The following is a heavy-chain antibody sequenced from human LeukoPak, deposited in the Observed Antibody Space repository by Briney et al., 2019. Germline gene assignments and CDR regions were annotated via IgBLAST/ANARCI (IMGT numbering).Heavy chain of an antibody. J-gene: IGHJ6*02. CDR2: ISSSSSYI. Sequence: GGSLRLSCAASGFTFSGYSMNWVRQAPGKGLEWVSSISSSSSYIYYADSVKGRFTISRDNAKNSLYLQMNSLRAEDTAVYYCARDHNWNFRYYGMDVWGQGTTVTVSS. CDR1: GFTFSGYS. CDR3: ARDHNWNFRYYGMDV. D-gene: IGHD1-7*01. V-gene: IGHV3-21*01.